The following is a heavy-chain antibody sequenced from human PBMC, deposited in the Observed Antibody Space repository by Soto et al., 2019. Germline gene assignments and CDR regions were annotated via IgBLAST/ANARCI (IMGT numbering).Heavy chain of an antibody. CDR2: IYWDDEE. CDR1: GFSLNTFGVG. D-gene: IGHD4-17*01. Sequence: QITLKESGPALVNPTQTLTLTCTFSGFSLNTFGVGVAWIRQPPGKALECLAIIYWDDEERYSPSLRSRLTITKDTSKNQVVLTMTNMDPVDTATYYCPHTTTVTTRDYWGQGTLVTVSS. J-gene: IGHJ4*02. V-gene: IGHV2-5*02. CDR3: PHTTTVTTRDY.